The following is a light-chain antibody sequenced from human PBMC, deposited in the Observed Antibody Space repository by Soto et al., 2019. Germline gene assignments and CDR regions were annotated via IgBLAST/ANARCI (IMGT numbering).Light chain of an antibody. CDR2: GAT. V-gene: IGKV3-20*01. CDR1: QSVSSSY. CDR3: QQYGSSPRT. J-gene: IGKJ1*01. Sequence: EIVLTQSPGTLSLSPGERATLSCRASQSVSSSYLAWYQQKPGPPPRLLIYGATSRATGIPDRCSGSGSGTDFPLTISRLEPEDFAVYYCQQYGSSPRTFGQGTKVEIK.